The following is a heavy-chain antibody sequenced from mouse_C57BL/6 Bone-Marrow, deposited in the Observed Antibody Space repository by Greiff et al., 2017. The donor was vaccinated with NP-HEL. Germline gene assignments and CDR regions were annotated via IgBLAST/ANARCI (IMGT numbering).Heavy chain of an antibody. J-gene: IGHJ1*03. CDR3: ASLITGYFDV. CDR1: GFTFSSYA. V-gene: IGHV5-4*01. CDR2: ISAGGSYT. Sequence: EVQGVESGGGLVKPGGSLKLSCAASGFTFSSYAMSWVRQTPEKRLEWVATISAGGSYTYYPDNVKGRFTISRDNAKNNLYLQMSHLKSEDTAMYYCASLITGYFDVWGTGTTVTVSS. D-gene: IGHD1-1*01.